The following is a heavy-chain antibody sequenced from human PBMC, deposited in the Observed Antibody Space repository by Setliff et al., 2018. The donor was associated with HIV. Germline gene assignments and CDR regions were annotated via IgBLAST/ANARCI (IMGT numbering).Heavy chain of an antibody. V-gene: IGHV4-39*07. CDR3: ARNPCSGGSCPDAFDI. Sequence: SETLSLTCTVSGGSISSNSYYWGWFRQPPGKGLEWIGSIYYSGSTYYTPSLKSRVTISVDTSQNQFSLKLSSVTAADTAVYYCARNPCSGGSCPDAFDIWGQGTMVTVSS. CDR1: GGSISSNSYY. D-gene: IGHD2-15*01. J-gene: IGHJ3*02. CDR2: IYYSGST.